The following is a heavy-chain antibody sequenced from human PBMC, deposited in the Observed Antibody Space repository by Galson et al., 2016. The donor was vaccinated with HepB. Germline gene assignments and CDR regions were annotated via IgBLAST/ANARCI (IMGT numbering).Heavy chain of an antibody. CDR3: ATSMRSASDY. CDR2: INEDGSVK. Sequence: SLRLSCAVSGATLSSYWMIWVRQAPGKGLEWVANINEDGSVKYYVDSVKGRFTISRDNAKNSLYLQMSDLRAEDTALYYCATSMRSASDYWGQGSLVTVSS. V-gene: IGHV3-7*01. J-gene: IGHJ4*02. CDR1: GATLSSYW.